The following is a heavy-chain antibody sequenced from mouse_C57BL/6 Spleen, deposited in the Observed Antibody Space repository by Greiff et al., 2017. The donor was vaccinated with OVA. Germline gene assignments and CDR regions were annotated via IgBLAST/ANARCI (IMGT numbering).Heavy chain of an antibody. Sequence: QVQLKQSGAELVRPGASVTLSCKASGYTFTDYEMHWVKQTPVHGLEWIGAIDPETGGTAYNQTFKGKAILTADKSSSTAYMELRSLTSEDSAVYYCTRWGVYYDYDADYWGQGTTLTVSS. CDR2: IDPETGGT. D-gene: IGHD2-4*01. J-gene: IGHJ2*01. CDR3: TRWGVYYDYDADY. CDR1: GYTFTDYE. V-gene: IGHV1-15*01.